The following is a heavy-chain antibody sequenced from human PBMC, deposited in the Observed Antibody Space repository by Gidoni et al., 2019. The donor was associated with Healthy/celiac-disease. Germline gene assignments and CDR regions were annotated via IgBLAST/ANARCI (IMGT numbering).Heavy chain of an antibody. CDR3: ASALLDTLPAADMGDY. J-gene: IGHJ4*02. V-gene: IGHV3-21*01. Sequence: EVQLVESGGGLVKPGGSLRLSCAASGFTFSSYSMNWVRQAPGKGLEWVSSISSSSSYIYYADSVKGRFTISRDNAKNSLYLQMNSLRAEDTAVYYCASALLDTLPAADMGDYWGQGTLVTVSS. CDR1: GFTFSSYS. CDR2: ISSSSSYI. D-gene: IGHD2-2*01.